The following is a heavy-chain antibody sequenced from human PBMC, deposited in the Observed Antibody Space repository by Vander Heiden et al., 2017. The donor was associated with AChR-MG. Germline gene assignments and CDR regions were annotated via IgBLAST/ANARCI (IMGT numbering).Heavy chain of an antibody. D-gene: IGHD3-3*01. J-gene: IGHJ3*02. V-gene: IGHV3-11*01. Sequence: QVPLVESGGGFVKPGGSLRLSCAASGFTFSHYYLSWIRKAPGKGLEWVSYISSSGSTIYYADSVKGRFTISRDNAKNSLYLQMNSLRAEDTAVYYCARDKRFLEWLFGSFDAFDIWGQGTMVTVSS. CDR2: ISSSGSTI. CDR3: ARDKRFLEWLFGSFDAFDI. CDR1: GFTFSHYY.